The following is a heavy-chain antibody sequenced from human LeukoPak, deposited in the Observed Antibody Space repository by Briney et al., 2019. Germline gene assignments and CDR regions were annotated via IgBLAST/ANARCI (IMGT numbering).Heavy chain of an antibody. V-gene: IGHV1-46*01. Sequence: GASVKVSCKASGYTFTSYYMHWVRQAPGQGLEWMGIINPSGGSTSYAQKFQGRVTMTSDMSTSTVYMELSSLRSEDTAVYYCARDHVAANFDYWGQGTLVTVSS. CDR2: INPSGGST. CDR1: GYTFTSYY. CDR3: ARDHVAANFDY. J-gene: IGHJ4*02. D-gene: IGHD6-19*01.